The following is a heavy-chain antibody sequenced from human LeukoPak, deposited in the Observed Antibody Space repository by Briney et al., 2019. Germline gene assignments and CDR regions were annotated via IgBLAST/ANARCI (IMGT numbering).Heavy chain of an antibody. Sequence: GGSLRLSCAASGFTFRNWGMHRVRQAPGKGLEWMAIISYDGSSKYYGDSVKGRFTISRDNSKNTLSLEMNSLRSEDTAVYYCVKGLGEVRYAFDIWGQGTMVTVSS. CDR1: GFTFRNWG. D-gene: IGHD3-16*01. V-gene: IGHV3-30*18. CDR3: VKGLGEVRYAFDI. J-gene: IGHJ3*02. CDR2: ISYDGSSK.